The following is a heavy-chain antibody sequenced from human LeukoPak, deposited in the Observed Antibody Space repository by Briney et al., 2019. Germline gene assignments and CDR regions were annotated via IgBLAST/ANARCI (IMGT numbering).Heavy chain of an antibody. CDR2: ISSNGGST. CDR3: ASSIAAADPLDYYYGMDV. Sequence: GGSLRLSCAASGFTFSSYAMHWVRQAPGKGLEYVSAISSNGGSTYYANSVKGRFTISRDSSKNTLYLQMGSLRAEDMAVYYCASSIAAADPLDYYYGMDVWGQGTTVTVSS. D-gene: IGHD6-13*01. CDR1: GFTFSSYA. V-gene: IGHV3-64*01. J-gene: IGHJ6*02.